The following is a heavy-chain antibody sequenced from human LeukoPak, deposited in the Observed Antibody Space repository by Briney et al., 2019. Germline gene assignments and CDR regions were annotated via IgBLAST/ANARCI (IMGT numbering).Heavy chain of an antibody. CDR2: ISAYNGNT. Sequence: ASVKVSCKASGYTFTSYGISWVRQAPRQRLECTGWISAYNGNTNYAQKLQGRVTMTTDTSTSTAYMELRSLRSDDTAVYYCARSGYYYRSGNFDYWGQGTLVTVSS. J-gene: IGHJ4*02. CDR1: GYTFTSYG. V-gene: IGHV1-18*01. CDR3: ARSGYYYRSGNFDY. D-gene: IGHD3-22*01.